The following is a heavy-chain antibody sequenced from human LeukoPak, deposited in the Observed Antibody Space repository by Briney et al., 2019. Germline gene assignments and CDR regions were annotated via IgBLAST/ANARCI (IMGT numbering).Heavy chain of an antibody. CDR3: PRRTALEQYFDY. D-gene: IGHD1/OR15-1a*01. J-gene: IGHJ4*02. Sequence: GGSLRLSRAASGFTFSSFAMSWVRQAPGKGLEWVSAITGSGSNTYYADSVKGRFTISRDNSKNTLYLQMNSMRADDTAVYYCPRRTALEQYFDYWGQGTLVTVSS. V-gene: IGHV3-23*01. CDR1: GFTFSSFA. CDR2: ITGSGSNT.